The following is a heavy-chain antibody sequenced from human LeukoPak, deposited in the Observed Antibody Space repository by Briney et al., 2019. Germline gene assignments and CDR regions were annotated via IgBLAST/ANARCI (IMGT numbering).Heavy chain of an antibody. D-gene: IGHD2-2*02. CDR2: INPNSGGT. CDR3: VVGYTTGSLDY. Sequence: GASVKVSCKAFGYTFNGYVMHWVRQAPGQGLEWMGWINPNSGGTNYAQKFQGRVTMTRDRSISPAYMELSRLKSDDTAVYYCVVGYTTGSLDYWGQGTLVTVSS. J-gene: IGHJ4*02. V-gene: IGHV1-2*02. CDR1: GYTFNGYV.